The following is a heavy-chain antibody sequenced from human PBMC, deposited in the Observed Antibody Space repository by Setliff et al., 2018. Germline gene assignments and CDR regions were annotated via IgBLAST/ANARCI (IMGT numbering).Heavy chain of an antibody. CDR3: ARDGSSGYYYRKYNWFDP. CDR1: GYTFTSYY. J-gene: IGHJ5*02. D-gene: IGHD3-22*01. CDR2: INPSGGST. Sequence: GASVKVSCKASGYTFTSYYMHWVRQAPGQGLEWMGIINPSGGSTSYAQKFQGRVTMTRDTSISTAYMELSRLRSDDTAVYYCARDGSSGYYYRKYNWFDPWGQGTLVTVSS. V-gene: IGHV1-46*01.